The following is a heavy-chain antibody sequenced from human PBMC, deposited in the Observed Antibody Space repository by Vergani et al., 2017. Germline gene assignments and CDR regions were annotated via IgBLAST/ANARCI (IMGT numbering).Heavy chain of an antibody. D-gene: IGHD3-16*02. Sequence: QVQLVESGGGVVQPGRSLRLSCAASGFTFSSYGMHWVRQAPGKGLEWVAVIWYDGSNKYYADSVKGRFTISRDNSKNTLYLQMNSLRAEDTAVYYCARRGAYYDYVWGSYRYTGGYYYYGMDVWGQGTTVTVSS. J-gene: IGHJ6*02. CDR3: ARRGAYYDYVWGSYRYTGGYYYYGMDV. V-gene: IGHV3-33*01. CDR2: IWYDGSNK. CDR1: GFTFSSYG.